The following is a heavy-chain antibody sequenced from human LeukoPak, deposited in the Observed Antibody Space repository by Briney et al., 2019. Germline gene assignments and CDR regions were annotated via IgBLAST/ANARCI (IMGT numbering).Heavy chain of an antibody. Sequence: PSETLSLTCAVYGGSFSGYYWRWIRQPPGKGLEWIGEINHSGSTNYNPSLKSRVTISVDTSKNQFSLKLSSVTAADTAVYYCARGHTTDFWSGYYISWFDPWGQGTLVTVSS. CDR1: GGSFSGYY. J-gene: IGHJ5*02. D-gene: IGHD3-3*01. CDR3: ARGHTTDFWSGYYISWFDP. V-gene: IGHV4-34*01. CDR2: INHSGST.